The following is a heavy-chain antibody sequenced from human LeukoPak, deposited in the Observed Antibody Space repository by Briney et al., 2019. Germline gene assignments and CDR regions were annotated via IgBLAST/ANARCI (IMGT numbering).Heavy chain of an antibody. J-gene: IGHJ4*02. V-gene: IGHV3-30*09. CDR2: VSYDGTDT. D-gene: IGHD6-13*01. CDR3: ARDAMAAAGTALDY. Sequence: GGSLRLSCAASGFTFTNYAMNWVRQAPGKGLEWVATVSYDGTDTSYADSVKGRFAIFRDNSKNTLYLQMNSLRTEDTAVYYCARDAMAAAGTALDYWGQGTLVTVSS. CDR1: GFTFTNYA.